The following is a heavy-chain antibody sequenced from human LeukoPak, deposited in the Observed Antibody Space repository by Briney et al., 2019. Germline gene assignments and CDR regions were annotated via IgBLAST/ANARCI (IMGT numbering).Heavy chain of an antibody. CDR1: GFTFSSYS. D-gene: IGHD2-21*01. CDR3: ARDLVPIVGHYYMDV. J-gene: IGHJ6*03. CDR2: ISSTSSTI. Sequence: GGSLRLSCAASGFTFSSYSMTWVRQAPGKGLEWVSYISSTSSTIYYADSVKGRFTISRDNAKNSLYLQMNSLRAEDTAVYYCARDLVPIVGHYYMDVWGKGTTVTVSS. V-gene: IGHV3-48*04.